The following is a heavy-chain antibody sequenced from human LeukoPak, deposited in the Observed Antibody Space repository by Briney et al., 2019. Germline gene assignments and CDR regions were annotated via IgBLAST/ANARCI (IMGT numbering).Heavy chain of an antibody. CDR1: GDSISSYY. V-gene: IGHV4-59*08. D-gene: IGHD6-19*01. J-gene: IGHJ3*02. CDR2: IDYSGST. Sequence: SETLSLTYTDSGDSISSYYWSWIRQPPGKGLEWIAYIDYSGSTNYNPSLKSRVTISVDTSKNQFSLKLSSVTAADTAVSYCARFKGWGIAVARDDAFDIWGQGTMVTVSS. CDR3: ARFKGWGIAVARDDAFDI.